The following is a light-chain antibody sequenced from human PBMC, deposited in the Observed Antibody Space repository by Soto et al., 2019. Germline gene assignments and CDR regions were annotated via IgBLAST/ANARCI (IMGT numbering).Light chain of an antibody. CDR1: SNDVGGYNF. CDR2: DVS. Sequence: QSALTQPRSVSGSPGQSVTISCTGTSNDVGGYNFVSWYQQHPGKVPKLFIYDVSRRPSGVPDRFSGSKSGNTASLTISWLQAADEADYYCSSYAGSYTLVFGGGTKLTVL. CDR3: SSYAGSYTLV. V-gene: IGLV2-11*01. J-gene: IGLJ2*01.